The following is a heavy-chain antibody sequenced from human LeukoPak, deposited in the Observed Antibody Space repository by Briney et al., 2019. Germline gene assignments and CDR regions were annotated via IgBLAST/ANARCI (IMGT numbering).Heavy chain of an antibody. Sequence: ASVKISCKASGYTFTGYYIHWVRQAPGQGLEWMGWINPNSGGTNYAQRFQGRVTMTRDTSISTAFMELTRLRSDDTAVYYCALGRDTVLVVTVPGWFDPWGQGTLVTVSS. D-gene: IGHD2-8*02. CDR3: ALGRDTVLVVTVPGWFDP. J-gene: IGHJ5*02. CDR2: INPNSGGT. CDR1: GYTFTGYY. V-gene: IGHV1-2*02.